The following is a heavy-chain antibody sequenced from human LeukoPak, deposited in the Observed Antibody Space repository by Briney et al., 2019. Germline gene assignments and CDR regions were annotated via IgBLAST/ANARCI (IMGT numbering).Heavy chain of an antibody. CDR2: IKEDGSKK. J-gene: IGHJ4*02. Sequence: PGGSLRLSCAASGFTLSRYWMTWVRQAPGKGLEWVANIKEDGSKKYYVDSVKGRFTISRDNAKNSLYLQMNSLRAEDTAVYFCARGEAFCDYWGQGALVTVSS. V-gene: IGHV3-7*05. CDR3: ARGEAFCDY. CDR1: GFTLSRYW.